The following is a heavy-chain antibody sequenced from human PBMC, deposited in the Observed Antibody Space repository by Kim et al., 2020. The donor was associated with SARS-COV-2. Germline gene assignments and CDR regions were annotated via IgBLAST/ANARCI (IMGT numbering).Heavy chain of an antibody. D-gene: IGHD3-10*01. J-gene: IGHJ6*02. Sequence: ADSLKGPFNIPRDNSKSTLYLQMNSLRAEDTAVYYCASGSGSYNYYGMDVWGQGTTVTVSS. CDR3: ASGSGSYNYYGMDV. V-gene: IGHV3-30*01.